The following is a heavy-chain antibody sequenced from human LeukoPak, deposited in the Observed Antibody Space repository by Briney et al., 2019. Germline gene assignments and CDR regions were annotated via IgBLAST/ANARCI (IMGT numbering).Heavy chain of an antibody. CDR3: ARDRITMVRGESDY. V-gene: IGHV3-21*01. CDR2: ISSSSSYI. D-gene: IGHD3-10*01. J-gene: IGHJ4*02. Sequence: GGSLRLSCAASGFTFSSYSMNWVRQAPGEGLEWVSSISSSSSYIYYADSVKGRFTISRDNAKNSLYLQMNSLRAEDTAVYYCARDRITMVRGESDYWGQGTLVTVSS. CDR1: GFTFSSYS.